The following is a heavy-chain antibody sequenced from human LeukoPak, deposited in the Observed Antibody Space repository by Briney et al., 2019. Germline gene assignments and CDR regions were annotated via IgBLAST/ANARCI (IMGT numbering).Heavy chain of an antibody. CDR2: IYPGDSDT. V-gene: IGHV5-51*01. Sequence: PGESLKISCRASGYSFSTNWIGWVRQMPGKGLEWIGVIYPGDSDTRYSPSFQGQVTISADKSISTAYLQWSSLKASDTAMYYCARTVLRYFDWFGYFDYWGQGTLVTVSS. CDR3: ARTVLRYFDWFGYFDY. J-gene: IGHJ4*02. CDR1: GYSFSTNW. D-gene: IGHD3-9*01.